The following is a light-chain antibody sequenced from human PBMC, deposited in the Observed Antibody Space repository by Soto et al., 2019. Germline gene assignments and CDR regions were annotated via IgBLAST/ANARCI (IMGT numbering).Light chain of an antibody. J-gene: IGLJ1*01. CDR1: SSDVGIYNY. CDR2: EVT. CDR3: SSYTSSRTRV. Sequence: QSVPAQPATVSGAPGQSIAISCTGSSSDVGIYNYVSWYQQHPGKVPKLVIYEVTNRPSGVSNRFSGSKSGNTASLTISGLQAEDEDAYYCSSYTSSRTRVFGTGTKVNGL. V-gene: IGLV2-14*01.